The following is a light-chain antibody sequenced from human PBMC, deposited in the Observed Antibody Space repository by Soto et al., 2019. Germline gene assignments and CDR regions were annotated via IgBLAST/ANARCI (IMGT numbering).Light chain of an antibody. CDR1: QSITSTY. CDR3: QQYGSSPPIT. V-gene: IGKV3-20*01. CDR2: GAS. Sequence: EFVLTQSPGTLSFSPWYTATLSCSSSQSITSTYLAWYQQKPGQAPRLLIYGASSRATGIPDRFSGSGSGTDFSLTISRLEPEDFAVYYCQQYGSSPPITFGHGTRLEI. J-gene: IGKJ5*01.